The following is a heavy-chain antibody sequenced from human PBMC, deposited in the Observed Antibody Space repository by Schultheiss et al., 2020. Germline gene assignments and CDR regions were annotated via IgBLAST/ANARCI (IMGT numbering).Heavy chain of an antibody. CDR1: GFTFSSYG. J-gene: IGHJ6*03. CDR3: ARVGIAARDYYYYMDV. Sequence: GGSLRLSCAASGFTFSSYGMHWVRQAPGKGLEWVAVIWYDGSNKYYADSVKGRFTISRDNAKNSLYLQMNSLRAEDTAVYYCARVGIAARDYYYYMDVWGKGTTVTVS. CDR2: IWYDGSNK. D-gene: IGHD6-6*01. V-gene: IGHV3-33*01.